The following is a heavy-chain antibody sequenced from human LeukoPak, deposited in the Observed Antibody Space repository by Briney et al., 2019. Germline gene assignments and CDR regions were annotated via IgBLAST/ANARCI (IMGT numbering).Heavy chain of an antibody. Sequence: SETLSLTCNVSGVSISTYYWSWIRQPPGKGLEWIGYIYDSGSTNYNPPLKSRVTISLDTSKDQFSLRLSSVPAADTAVYYCARPPLTSGSTWYVFDYWGQGTLVTVSS. D-gene: IGHD6-13*01. CDR2: IYDSGST. J-gene: IGHJ4*02. CDR1: GVSISTYY. CDR3: ARPPLTSGSTWYVFDY. V-gene: IGHV4-59*01.